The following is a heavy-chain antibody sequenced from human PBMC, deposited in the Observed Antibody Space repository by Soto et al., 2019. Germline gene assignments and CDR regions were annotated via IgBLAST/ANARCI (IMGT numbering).Heavy chain of an antibody. CDR1: GGSFSAYS. CDR2: ITHGGST. J-gene: IGHJ6*02. CDR3: ARARFDSWSHIYYGLDV. V-gene: IGHV4-34*01. Sequence: SETLSLTCGAYGGSFSAYSWTWLRQSPGQGLEWIGEITHGGSTDYSPALKSRLVMSVDTSKNQFGLRVTSVTAADAAVYLCARARFDSWSHIYYGLDVWGQRTTVTVSS. D-gene: IGHD3-3*01.